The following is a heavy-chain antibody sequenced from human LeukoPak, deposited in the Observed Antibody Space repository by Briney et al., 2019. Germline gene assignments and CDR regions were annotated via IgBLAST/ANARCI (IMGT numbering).Heavy chain of an antibody. CDR3: ARWNNAWDY. CDR2: TNQDGSAK. D-gene: IGHD1-1*01. CDR1: GFTFSTYY. V-gene: IGHV3-7*01. J-gene: IGHJ4*02. Sequence: PGGSLRLSCVVSGFTFSTYYMSWVRQAPGKGLEWVANTNQDGSAKYYVDSVKGRFTVSRDNAKNSLYLQLNSLRVEDTAVYYCARWNNAWDYWGQGTLVTVSS.